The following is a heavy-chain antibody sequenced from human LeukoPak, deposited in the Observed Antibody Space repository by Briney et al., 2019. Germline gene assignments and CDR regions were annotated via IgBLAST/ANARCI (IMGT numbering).Heavy chain of an antibody. CDR1: GYTFTSYD. D-gene: IGHD2-2*01. Sequence: ASVKVSCKASGYTFTSYDINWVRQATGQGLEWMGWMNPNSGNTGYAQKFQGRVTMTRNTSISTAYMELSSLRSEDTAVYYCARAHCSSTSCPLDYWGQGTLVTVSS. V-gene: IGHV1-8*01. CDR2: MNPNSGNT. CDR3: ARAHCSSTSCPLDY. J-gene: IGHJ4*02.